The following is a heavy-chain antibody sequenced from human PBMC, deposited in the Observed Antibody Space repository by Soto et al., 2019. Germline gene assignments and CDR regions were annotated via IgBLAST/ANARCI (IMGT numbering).Heavy chain of an antibody. D-gene: IGHD3-9*01. V-gene: IGHV1-18*01. CDR3: ARVSYYNILTGHYNEDCYYGMDV. J-gene: IGHJ6*02. CDR2: ISAYNGNT. Sequence: ASVKVSCKASGYTFTSYGISWVRQAPGQGLEWMGWISAYNGNTNYAQKLQGRVTMTTDTSTSTAYMELRSLRSDDTAVYYCARVSYYNILTGHYNEDCYYGMDVWGQGTTVTVSS. CDR1: GYTFTSYG.